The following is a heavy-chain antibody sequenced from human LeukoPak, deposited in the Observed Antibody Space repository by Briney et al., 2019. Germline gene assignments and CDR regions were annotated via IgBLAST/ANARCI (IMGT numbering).Heavy chain of an antibody. CDR1: GGSLSTHH. Sequence: SETLSLTCVVSGGSLSTHHWSWIRQHPGKGLEWIGYIYYSGSTYYNPSLKSRVTISVDTSKNQFSLKLSSVTAADTAVYYCASTGYSYGLDYWGQGTLVTVSS. J-gene: IGHJ4*02. D-gene: IGHD5-18*01. CDR3: ASTGYSYGLDY. V-gene: IGHV4-59*06. CDR2: IYYSGST.